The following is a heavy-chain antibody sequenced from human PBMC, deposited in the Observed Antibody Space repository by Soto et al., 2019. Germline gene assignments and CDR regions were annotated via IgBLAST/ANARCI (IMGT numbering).Heavy chain of an antibody. CDR2: MRGSGGST. CDR1: GFTFSSYA. V-gene: IGHV3-23*01. J-gene: IGHJ4*02. Sequence: EVQLLESGGGLVQPGGSLRLSCAASGFTFSSYAMSWVRQAPGKGLEWVSGMRGSGGSTHYADSVKGRFTISRDNSKNMFYLQRNSLRVEDTAVYFCAKGKGVGATPDGANSWGQGTLVTVSS. D-gene: IGHD1-26*01. CDR3: AKGKGVGATPDGANS.